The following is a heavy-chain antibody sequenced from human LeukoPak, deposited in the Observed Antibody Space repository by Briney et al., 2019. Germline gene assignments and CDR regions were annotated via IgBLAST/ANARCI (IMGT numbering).Heavy chain of an antibody. V-gene: IGHV3-33*01. J-gene: IGHJ3*02. CDR1: GFTFSSYG. Sequence: PGGSLRLSCAASGFTFSSYGMHWVRLAPGKGLEWVAVIWYDGSNKYYADSVKGRFTISRDNSKNTLYLQMNSLRAEDTAVYYCARVRGYSSGSNAFDIWGQGTMVTVSS. D-gene: IGHD6-19*01. CDR2: IWYDGSNK. CDR3: ARVRGYSSGSNAFDI.